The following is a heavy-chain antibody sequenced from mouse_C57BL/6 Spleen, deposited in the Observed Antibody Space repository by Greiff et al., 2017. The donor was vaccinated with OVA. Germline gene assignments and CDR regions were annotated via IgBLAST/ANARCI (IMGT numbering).Heavy chain of an antibody. CDR1: GYPFTSYW. CDR2: IHPSDSDT. V-gene: IGHV1-74*01. Sequence: QVQLQQPGAELVKPGASVKVSCKASGYPFTSYWMHWVKQRPGQGLEWIGRIHPSDSDTNYNQKFKGKATLTVDKSSSTAYMQLSSLTSEDSAVYYCAIWGTTVVANYFDYWGQGTTLTVSS. J-gene: IGHJ2*01. CDR3: AIWGTTVVANYFDY. D-gene: IGHD1-1*01.